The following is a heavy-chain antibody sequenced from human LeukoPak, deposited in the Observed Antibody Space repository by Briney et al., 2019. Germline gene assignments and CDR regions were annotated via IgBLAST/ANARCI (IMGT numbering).Heavy chain of an antibody. V-gene: IGHV3-30*02. CDR1: GFTFSSYG. D-gene: IGHD3-22*01. J-gene: IGHJ3*02. CDR3: ANLFHSSGYYFDAFDI. CDR2: IRYDGSNK. Sequence: GGSLRLSCAASGFTFSSYGMHWVRQAPGKGLEWVAFIRYDGSNKYYADSVKGRFTISRDNSKNTLYLQMNSLRAEDTAVYYCANLFHSSGYYFDAFDIWGQGTMVTVSS.